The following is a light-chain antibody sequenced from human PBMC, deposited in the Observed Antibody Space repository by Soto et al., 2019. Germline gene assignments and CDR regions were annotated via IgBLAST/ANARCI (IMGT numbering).Light chain of an antibody. CDR2: EVS. Sequence: QSALTQPASVSGSPGQSITISCTGTSIDVGGYRFVSWYQHHPGEAPKLIIYEVSNRPSGVSSRFSGSKSGNTASLTISGLQAEDESLYYCSSKSSGSTPMLFGGGTKVTVL. CDR1: SIDVGGYRF. V-gene: IGLV2-14*01. CDR3: SSKSSGSTPML. J-gene: IGLJ3*02.